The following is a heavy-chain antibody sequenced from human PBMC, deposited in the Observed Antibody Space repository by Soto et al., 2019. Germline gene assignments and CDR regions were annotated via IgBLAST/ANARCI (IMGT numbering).Heavy chain of an antibody. CDR3: ARREYSSSSGYYYYYMDV. V-gene: IGHV4-59*08. CDR2: IYYSGST. D-gene: IGHD6-6*01. Sequence: SETLSLTCTVSGGSISSYYWSWIRQPPGKGLEWIGYIYYSGSTNYNPSLKSRVTISVDTSKNQFSLKLSSVTAADTAVYYCARREYSSSSGYYYYYMDVWGKGTTVTVSS. J-gene: IGHJ6*03. CDR1: GGSISSYY.